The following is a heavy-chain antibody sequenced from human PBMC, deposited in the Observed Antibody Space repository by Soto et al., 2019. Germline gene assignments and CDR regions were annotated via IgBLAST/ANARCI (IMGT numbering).Heavy chain of an antibody. CDR1: GFNFRTYG. D-gene: IGHD3-10*01. CDR2: IWYHGQNK. V-gene: IGHV3-33*01. CDR3: ARDNPPYYRANFRWFDP. J-gene: IGHJ5*02. Sequence: QEQLVESGGGVVQPGRSLRLSCAASGFNFRTYGMTWVRQAPGKGLEWVATIWYHGQNKYYGDSVKGRFTISRDNSQNTVFLQMDSLRVDDTARYYCARDNPPYYRANFRWFDPWGQGTLVTVAS.